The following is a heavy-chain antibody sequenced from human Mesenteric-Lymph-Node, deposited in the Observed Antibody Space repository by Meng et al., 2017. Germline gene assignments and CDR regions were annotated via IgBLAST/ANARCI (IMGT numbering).Heavy chain of an antibody. CDR2: IYYSGRT. V-gene: IGHV4-39*01. CDR1: GGSISSSTYY. Sequence: QLQLQESGPGLVKPSETLSLICTASGGSISSSTYYWGWIRQPPGTGLEWIGSIYYSGRTYYNPSLKSRVTMSVDTSKNQFSLKLSSVTAADTAVYYCARLWFGERPPDYWGQGTLVTVSS. CDR3: ARLWFGERPPDY. J-gene: IGHJ4*02. D-gene: IGHD3-10*01.